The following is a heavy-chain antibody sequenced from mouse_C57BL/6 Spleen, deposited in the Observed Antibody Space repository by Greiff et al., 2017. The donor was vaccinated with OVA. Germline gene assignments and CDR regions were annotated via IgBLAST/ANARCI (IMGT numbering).Heavy chain of an antibody. CDR2: ITPNNGGT. V-gene: IGHV1-18*01. CDR1: GYTFTDYN. J-gene: IGHJ1*03. D-gene: IGHD2-4*01. Sequence: VQLQQSGPELVKPGASVKIPCKASGYTFTDYNMDWVKQSHGKSLEWIGDITPNNGGTVYNQKFKGKATLTVDKSSSTAYMELRSLTSEDTAVYYCARIYYDYDGWYFDVWGTGTTVTVSS. CDR3: ARIYYDYDGWYFDV.